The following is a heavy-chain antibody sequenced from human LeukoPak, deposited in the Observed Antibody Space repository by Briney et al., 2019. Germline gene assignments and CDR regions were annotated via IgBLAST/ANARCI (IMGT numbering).Heavy chain of an antibody. CDR1: GYTFTSYD. J-gene: IGHJ5*02. V-gene: IGHV1-8*01. CDR3: ARGGVITIFGVVIGGSWFDP. Sequence: GASVKVSCKASGYTFTSYDINWVRQATGQGLEWMGWMNPNSGNTGYAQKFQGRVTMTRNTSISTAYMELSSLRSEDTAVYYCARGGVITIFGVVIGGSWFDPWGQGTLVTVSS. CDR2: MNPNSGNT. D-gene: IGHD3-3*01.